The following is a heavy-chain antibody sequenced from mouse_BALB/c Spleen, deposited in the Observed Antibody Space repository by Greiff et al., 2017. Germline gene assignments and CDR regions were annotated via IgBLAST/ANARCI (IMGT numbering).Heavy chain of an antibody. CDR1: GFTFSDSY. V-gene: IGHV5-4*02. CDR3: ARAPYGNYPFAY. Sequence: EVKLEESGGGLVKPGGSLKLSCAASGFTFSDSYMYWVRQTPEKRLEWVATISDGGSYTYYPDSVKGRFTISRDNAKNNLYLQMSSLKSEDTAMYYCARAPYGNYPFAYWGQGTLVTVSA. D-gene: IGHD2-10*02. CDR2: ISDGGSYT. J-gene: IGHJ3*01.